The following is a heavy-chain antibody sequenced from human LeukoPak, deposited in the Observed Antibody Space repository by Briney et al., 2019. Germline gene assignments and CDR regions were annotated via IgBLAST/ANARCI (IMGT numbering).Heavy chain of an antibody. CDR3: ARESPYYDSSGSDY. J-gene: IGHJ4*02. CDR2: ISSSGSTI. V-gene: IGHV3-11*04. D-gene: IGHD3-22*01. CDR1: GFTFSDYY. Sequence: PGGSLRLACAASGFTFSDYYMSWIRQAPGKGLEWVSYISSSGSTIYYADSVKGRFTISRDNAKNSLYLQMNSLRAEDTAVYYCARESPYYDSSGSDYWGQGTLVTVSS.